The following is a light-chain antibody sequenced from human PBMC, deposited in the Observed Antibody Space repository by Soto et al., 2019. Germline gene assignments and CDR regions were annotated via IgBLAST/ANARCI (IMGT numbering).Light chain of an antibody. CDR1: QSVNSY. J-gene: IGKJ1*01. CDR2: GAS. V-gene: IGKV3-15*01. CDR3: QQYRNWPRT. Sequence: IVMTQSPATLSVSPGERATLSCGASQSVNSYLAWYQQKPGQAPRLLIYGASTRATDMPGRFSGRGSGTEFTLTISSLQSEDYAVYYCQQYRNWPRTFGQGTKVDIK.